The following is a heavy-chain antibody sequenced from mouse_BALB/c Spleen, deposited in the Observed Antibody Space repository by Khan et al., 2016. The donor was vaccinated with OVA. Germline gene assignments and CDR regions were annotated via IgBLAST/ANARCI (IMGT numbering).Heavy chain of an antibody. D-gene: IGHD3-1*01. CDR2: IYPGGGYT. CDR3: ARRRAARATWDYFDY. V-gene: IGHV1-63*02. CDR1: GYTFSNYW. J-gene: IGHJ2*01. Sequence: QVQLQQSGTELARPGTSVKMSCKAAGYTFSNYWIGWVKQRPGHGLEWIGDIYPGGGYTYYNENFKGKSTLTADTSSSTAYMQLSRLACEYSAIYYCARRRAARATWDYFDYWGQGTTLTVAS.